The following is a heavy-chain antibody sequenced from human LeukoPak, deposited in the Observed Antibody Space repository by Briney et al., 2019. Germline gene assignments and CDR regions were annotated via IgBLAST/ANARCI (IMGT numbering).Heavy chain of an antibody. V-gene: IGHV6-1*01. D-gene: IGHD4-23*01. J-gene: IGHJ4*02. CDR3: AREDYGGNSGTYFDY. Sequence: PSQTLSLTCAISGDSVSSSSATWTWIRQSPSGGLEWLGRTYYRSKWYNEYAASVRSRITINPDTSKNQFSLQLGSVTPEDTAVYYCAREDYGGNSGTYFDYWGQGTLVTVSS. CDR1: GDSVSSSSAT. CDR2: TYYRSKWYN.